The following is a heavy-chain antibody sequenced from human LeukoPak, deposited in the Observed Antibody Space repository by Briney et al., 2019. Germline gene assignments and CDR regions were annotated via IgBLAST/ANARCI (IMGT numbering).Heavy chain of an antibody. D-gene: IGHD3-10*01. J-gene: IGHJ3*02. CDR1: GFTFSSYS. Sequence: PGGSLRLSCAASGFTFSSYSMNWVRQAPGKGLEWVSYISSSSSTIYYADSVKGRFTISRDNAKNSLYLQMNSLRAEDTAVYYCARQRETRGVIWDDAFDIWGQGTMVTVSS. CDR3: ARQRETRGVIWDDAFDI. V-gene: IGHV3-48*04. CDR2: ISSSSSTI.